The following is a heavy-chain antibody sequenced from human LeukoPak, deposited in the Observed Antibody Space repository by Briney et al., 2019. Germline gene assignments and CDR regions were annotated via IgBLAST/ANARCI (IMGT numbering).Heavy chain of an antibody. CDR3: ARGGYSSGWYRD. Sequence: QPGRSLRLSCAASGFTVSTNYMNWVRQAPGKGLEWVSVVYSGGSTYYADSVKGRFTISRDNSKNTLYLQMSSLRAEDTAVYYCARGGYSSGWYRDWGQGTLVTVSS. CDR2: VYSGGST. D-gene: IGHD6-19*01. J-gene: IGHJ4*02. V-gene: IGHV3-53*01. CDR1: GFTVSTNY.